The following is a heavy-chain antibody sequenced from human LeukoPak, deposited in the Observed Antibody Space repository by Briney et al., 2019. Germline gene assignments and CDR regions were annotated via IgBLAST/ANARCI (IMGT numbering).Heavy chain of an antibody. Sequence: SVKVSCKASGGTFSSYAISWVRQAPGQGLEWMGGIIPIFGTANYAQKFQGGVTITTDESTSTAYMELSSLRSEDTAVYYCATGGGSSSPAPYYYYYYMDVWGKGTTVTVSS. CDR1: GGTFSSYA. D-gene: IGHD6-6*01. CDR2: IIPIFGTA. J-gene: IGHJ6*03. V-gene: IGHV1-69*05. CDR3: ATGGGSSSPAPYYYYYYMDV.